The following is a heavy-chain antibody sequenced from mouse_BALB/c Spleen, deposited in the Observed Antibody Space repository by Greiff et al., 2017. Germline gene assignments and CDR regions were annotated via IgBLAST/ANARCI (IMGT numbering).Heavy chain of an antibody. Sequence: EVKLMESGPGLVKPSQSLSLTCTVTGYSITSDYAWNWIRQFPGNKLEWMGYISYSGSTSYNPSLKSRISNTRDTSKNQFFLQLNSVTTEDTATYYCARAYVAYWGQGTLVTVSA. CDR1: GYSITSDYA. J-gene: IGHJ3*01. D-gene: IGHD2-14*01. CDR2: ISYSGST. CDR3: ARAYVAY. V-gene: IGHV3-2*02.